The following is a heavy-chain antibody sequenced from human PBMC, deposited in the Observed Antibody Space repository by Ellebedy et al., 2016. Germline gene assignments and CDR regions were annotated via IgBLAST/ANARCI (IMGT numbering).Heavy chain of an antibody. CDR3: ARNHGRYSSGYDAFDI. D-gene: IGHD6-19*01. J-gene: IGHJ3*02. CDR2: IYPGDSDT. CDR1: GYSFTSYW. V-gene: IGHV5-51*01. Sequence: GESLKISCKGSGYSFTSYWIGWVRQTPGKGLEWMGIIYPGDSDTRYSPSFQGQVTISADKSISTAYLQWSSLKASDTAMYYCARNHGRYSSGYDAFDIWGQGTMVTVSS.